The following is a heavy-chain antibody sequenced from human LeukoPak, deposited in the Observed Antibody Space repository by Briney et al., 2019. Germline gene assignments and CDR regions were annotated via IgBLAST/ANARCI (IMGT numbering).Heavy chain of an antibody. J-gene: IGHJ4*02. D-gene: IGHD7-27*01. CDR3: AKDGGLWVSAHWGDS. CDR2: ITTGDGNT. CDR1: GFTFSSYT. Sequence: GGSLRLSCTASGFTFSSYTMTWVRQAPGKGLKWVSTITTGDGNTYYADSVKGRFTVSRDDSKNTLYLQMNSLRAEDTAVYYCAKDGGLWVSAHWGDSWGRGNLVTVSS. V-gene: IGHV3-23*01.